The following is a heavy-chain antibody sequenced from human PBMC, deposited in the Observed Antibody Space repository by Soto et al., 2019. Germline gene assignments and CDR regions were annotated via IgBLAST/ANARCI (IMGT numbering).Heavy chain of an antibody. J-gene: IGHJ3*01. CDR2: ISVFNGNT. CDR3: GRDGSGGIIDS. Sequence: QVQLVQSGAEVKKPGASVKVSCKTSGYTFTGYGINWVRQAPGHGLERMGWISVFNGNTKYGQNIHDRVIMTTDTSTSTAYMELRSLRSDDTAVYFCGRDGSGGIIDSWGQGTMLIVSS. CDR1: GYTFTGYG. V-gene: IGHV1-18*01. D-gene: IGHD3-3*02.